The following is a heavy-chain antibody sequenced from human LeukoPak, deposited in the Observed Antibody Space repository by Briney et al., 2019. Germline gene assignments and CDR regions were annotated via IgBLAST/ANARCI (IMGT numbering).Heavy chain of an antibody. CDR3: ARALTLFRGVPNLDS. CDR1: GFTFSSYA. J-gene: IGHJ4*02. CDR2: ISPTTGTT. D-gene: IGHD3-10*01. Sequence: GGSLGLSCAASGFTFSSYAMSWIRQAPGKGLEWLSAISPTTGTTFYADSVKDRFTISRDNSKNTLYLQMNSLRAEDTAVYYCARALTLFRGVPNLDSWGQGTQVTVSS. V-gene: IGHV3-23*01.